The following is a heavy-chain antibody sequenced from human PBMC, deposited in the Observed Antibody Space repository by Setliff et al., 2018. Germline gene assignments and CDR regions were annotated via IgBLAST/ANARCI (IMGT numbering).Heavy chain of an antibody. CDR1: GFTFNKYW. J-gene: IGHJ5*02. D-gene: IGHD4-17*01. Sequence: GGSLRLSCAASGFTFNKYWMTWVRQAPGKGLEWLSKISGDGNTVYYAGSVRGRFTISRDNAKNSLYLQMNSLRAEDTASYYCARDPNGDYVGAFDPWGQGIVVTVSS. V-gene: IGHV3-11*01. CDR3: ARDPNGDYVGAFDP. CDR2: ISGDGNTV.